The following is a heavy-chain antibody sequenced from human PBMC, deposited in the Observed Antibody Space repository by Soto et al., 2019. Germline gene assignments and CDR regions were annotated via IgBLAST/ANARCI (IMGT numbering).Heavy chain of an antibody. CDR2: IYYSGTT. CDR1: GASMSSGGYY. J-gene: IGHJ5*02. CDR3: ARDRHNNFFDP. D-gene: IGHD6-6*01. V-gene: IGHV4-31*03. Sequence: QVQLQESGPGLVKPSQTLSLTCTVSGASMSSGGYYWTWIRQSPGKGLEWIGYIYYSGTTYYNPSRGSRVAISLDTSKSQFSLTLHSVTAADTAIYYCARDRHNNFFDPWGQGTLVTVSS.